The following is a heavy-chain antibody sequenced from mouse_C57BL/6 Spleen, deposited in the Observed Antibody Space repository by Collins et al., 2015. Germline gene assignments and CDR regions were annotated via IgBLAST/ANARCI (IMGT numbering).Heavy chain of an antibody. CDR1: GYTFTSYW. J-gene: IGHJ3*01. CDR2: IDPSDSYT. Sequence: VQLQQPGAELVKPGASVKLSCKASGYTFTSYWMHWVKQRPGQGLEWIGEIDPSDSYTNYNQKFKGKATLTVDKSSSTAYMQLSSLTSEDSAVYYCARSLYDYDGAYWGQGTLVTVSA. V-gene: IGHV1-69*02. CDR3: ARSLYDYDGAY. D-gene: IGHD2-4*01.